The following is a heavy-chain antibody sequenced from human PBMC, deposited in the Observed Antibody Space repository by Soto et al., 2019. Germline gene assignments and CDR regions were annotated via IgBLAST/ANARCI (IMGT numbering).Heavy chain of an antibody. V-gene: IGHV4-4*02. CDR1: GDSIRSTFW. D-gene: IGHD3-22*01. CDR2: VHHTGST. CDR3: ARSPDSSGYYPRWYYYGMDV. Sequence: SETLSLTCAVSGDSIRSTFWWTWVRQSPGKGLEWIGEVHHTGSTRYNPSLNSRATISVDKANNQFSLKLSSMTGADTAIYYCARSPDSSGYYPRWYYYGMDVWGQGTTVTVSS. J-gene: IGHJ6*02.